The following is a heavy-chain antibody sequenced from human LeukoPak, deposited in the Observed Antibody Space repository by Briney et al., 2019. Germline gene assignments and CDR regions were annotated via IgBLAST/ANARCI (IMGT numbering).Heavy chain of an antibody. J-gene: IGHJ4*02. CDR3: ARVGATGATADN. Sequence: ASVKVSCKASGYIFTDYYMHWVRQAPGQGPEWMGIINPRGGSTDYAQKFQDRITMTSDTSTSTVYMELKGLKSEDTAVYFCARVGATGATADNWGQGTLVTVSS. V-gene: IGHV1-46*01. CDR1: GYIFTDYY. D-gene: IGHD2-21*02. CDR2: INPRGGST.